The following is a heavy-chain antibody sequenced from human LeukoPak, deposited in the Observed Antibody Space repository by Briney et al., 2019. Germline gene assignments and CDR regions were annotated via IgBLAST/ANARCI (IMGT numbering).Heavy chain of an antibody. Sequence: SQTLSLTCAISGDSVSGNSAVWNWIRQSPSRGLEWLGRTYYKSKWYNDYAVSVKSRITINPDTSKNQFSLQLNSVTPEDTAMYYCARYNWNYKAFDYWGQGTLVIVSS. CDR3: ARYNWNYKAFDY. J-gene: IGHJ4*02. CDR1: GDSVSGNSAV. V-gene: IGHV6-1*01. CDR2: TYYKSKWYN. D-gene: IGHD1-7*01.